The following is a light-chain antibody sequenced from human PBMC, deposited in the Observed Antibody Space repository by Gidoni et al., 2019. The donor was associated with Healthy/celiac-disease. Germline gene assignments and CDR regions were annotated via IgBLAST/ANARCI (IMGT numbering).Light chain of an antibody. CDR2: KAS. J-gene: IGKJ1*01. V-gene: IGKV1-5*03. CDR1: QSISSW. Sequence: DIQMTQPPSTLSASVGDRVTITCRASQSISSWLAWYQQKPGKAPKLLIYKASSLESGVPSRFSGGGSGTEFTLTSSSLQPDDFATYCCQQYNSYGTFGQGTKVEIK. CDR3: QQYNSYGT.